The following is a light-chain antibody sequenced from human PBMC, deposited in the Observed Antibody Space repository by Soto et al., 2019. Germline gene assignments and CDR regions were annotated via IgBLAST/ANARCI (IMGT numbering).Light chain of an antibody. V-gene: IGLV2-8*01. CDR1: SSDVGGYNY. Sequence: QSVLSQPPSASGSPGQSVTISCTGTSSDVGGYNYVSWYQQRPGKAPKLMIYEVSKRPSGVPDRFSGSKSGNTASLTVSGLQAEDESHYYCSSYAGSNNVVFGGGTKLTVL. J-gene: IGLJ2*01. CDR3: SSYAGSNNVV. CDR2: EVS.